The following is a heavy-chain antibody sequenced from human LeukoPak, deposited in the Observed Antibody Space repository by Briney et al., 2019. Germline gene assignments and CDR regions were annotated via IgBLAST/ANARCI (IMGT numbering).Heavy chain of an antibody. CDR1: GFTFSSYA. V-gene: IGHV3-30*04. CDR3: ARDHLGGGYGSGSYYTLYYYGMDV. CDR2: ISYDGSNK. J-gene: IGHJ6*02. D-gene: IGHD3-10*01. Sequence: PGRSLRLPCAASGFTFSSYAMHWVRQAPGKGLEWVAVISYDGSNKYYADSVKGRFTISRDNSKNTLYLQMNSLRAEDTAVYYCARDHLGGGYGSGSYYTLYYYGMDVWGQGTTVTVSS.